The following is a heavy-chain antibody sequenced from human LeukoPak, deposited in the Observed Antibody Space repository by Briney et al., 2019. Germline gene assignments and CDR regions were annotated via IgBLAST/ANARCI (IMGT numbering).Heavy chain of an antibody. V-gene: IGHV3-7*01. CDR2: MNQDGSHI. CDR3: ARDLVTTIVVPYDF. J-gene: IGHJ4*02. Sequence: SWVRXAXAXGLEWVANMNQDGSHIYYADSARGRFTISRDNAKNSLYLQLDSLRAEDTAVYYCARDLVTTIVVPYDFWGQGTLLTVSS. D-gene: IGHD3-22*01.